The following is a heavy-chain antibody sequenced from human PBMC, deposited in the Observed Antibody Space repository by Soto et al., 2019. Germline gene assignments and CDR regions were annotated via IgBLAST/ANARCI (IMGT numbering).Heavy chain of an antibody. CDR2: VYSTGGT. CDR3: ARDLSGTGLDI. J-gene: IGHJ6*02. Sequence: QVQLHESGPGLVKPSETLSLTCNVSGDSIGRFYWSWIRQSAEKGLEWIGRVYSTGGTAYNPALNGRVTISLDRSNNHVSLEMKSVTPADTAVYFCARDLSGTGLDIWGRGTRVTVSS. CDR1: GDSIGRFY. D-gene: IGHD1-26*01. V-gene: IGHV4-4*07.